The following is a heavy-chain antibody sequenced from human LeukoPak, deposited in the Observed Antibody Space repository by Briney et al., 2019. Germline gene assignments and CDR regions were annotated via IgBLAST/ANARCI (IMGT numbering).Heavy chain of an antibody. J-gene: IGHJ1*01. D-gene: IGHD3-10*01. CDR3: AKYFASGSYYKLPH. CDR2: TSGSGAYT. V-gene: IGHV3-23*01. Sequence: GGSLSLSCAASGFTLSSYAMSWARQAPGKGLEWAPTTSGSGAYTYYADSVKGRFTIPRDNSKNTLYLQMNSLRAEDTAVYYCAKYFASGSYYKLPHWGQGTLVTVSS. CDR1: GFTLSSYA.